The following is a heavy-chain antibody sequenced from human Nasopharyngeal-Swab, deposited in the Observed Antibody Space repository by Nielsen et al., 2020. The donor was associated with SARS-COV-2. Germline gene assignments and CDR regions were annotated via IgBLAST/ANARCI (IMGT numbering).Heavy chain of an antibody. CDR1: GFTFSDYY. V-gene: IGHV3-11*04. D-gene: IGHD6-13*01. CDR3: ATSDIAAAADY. CDR2: ISSSGSTI. J-gene: IGHJ4*02. Sequence: GGSLRLPCAASGFTFSDYYMSWIRQAPGKGLEWVSYISSSGSTIYYADSVKGRFTISRDNAKNSLYLQMNSLRAEDTAVYYCATSDIAAAADYWGQGTLVTVSS.